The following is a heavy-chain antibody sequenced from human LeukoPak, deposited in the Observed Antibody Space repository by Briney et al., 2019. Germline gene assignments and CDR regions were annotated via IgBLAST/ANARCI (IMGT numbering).Heavy chain of an antibody. D-gene: IGHD4-17*01. J-gene: IGHJ4*02. V-gene: IGHV3-21*01. Sequence: GGSLRLSCAASGFAFSSYSMNWIRQAPGKGLEWVSSITTSSSHVYYADSVKGRFTISRDNAKNSLYLQMNSLRAEDTGVYYCSSLMTSVTIPDYWGQGTLVTVSS. CDR3: SSLMTSVTIPDY. CDR1: GFAFSSYS. CDR2: ITTSSSHV.